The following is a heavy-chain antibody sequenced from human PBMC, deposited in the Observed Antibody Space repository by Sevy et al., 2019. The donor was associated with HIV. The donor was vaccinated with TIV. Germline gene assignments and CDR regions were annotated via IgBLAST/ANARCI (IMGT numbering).Heavy chain of an antibody. V-gene: IGHV3-49*04. Sequence: GGSLRLSCTVSGFTFGDYTLSWVRQAPGKGLEWVAFIRGKPYGGTTECAASVKGRFTISRDDSKSIAYLQMNSLKTEDTAVYYCTRVEGAADWGMDVWGQGTTVTVSS. CDR2: IRGKPYGGTT. J-gene: IGHJ6*02. D-gene: IGHD1-26*01. CDR1: GFTFGDYT. CDR3: TRVEGAADWGMDV.